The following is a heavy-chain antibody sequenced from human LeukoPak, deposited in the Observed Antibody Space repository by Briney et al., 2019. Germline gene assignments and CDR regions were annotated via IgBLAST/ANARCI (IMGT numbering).Heavy chain of an antibody. CDR2: LYYRRGA. V-gene: IGHV4-59*01. D-gene: IGHD5-18*01. CDR3: AKLTAMVYFDY. CDR1: GGSISGYY. Sequence: SETLSLTCTDSGGSISGYYWRWSRQPPGKEVEWIGNLYYRRGAWYKSSLKSRVTTSVDTSKNEFSLKLTSVTAADTAVYYCAKLTAMVYFDYWGLGTLVTVSS. J-gene: IGHJ4*02.